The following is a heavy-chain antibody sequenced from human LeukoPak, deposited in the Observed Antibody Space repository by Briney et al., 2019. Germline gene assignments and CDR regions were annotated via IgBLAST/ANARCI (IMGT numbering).Heavy chain of an antibody. J-gene: IGHJ4*02. D-gene: IGHD2-21*02. CDR2: IKQDGSEK. V-gene: IGHV3-7*03. CDR3: ASPVVTATAYYY. CDR1: GFTFSNYW. Sequence: GGSLRLSCAASGFTFSNYWMSWVRQAPGKGLEWVANIKQDGSEKYYVDSVKGRFTISRDNAKNSLYLQMNSLRAEDTAVYYCASPVVTATAYYYWGQGTLVTVPS.